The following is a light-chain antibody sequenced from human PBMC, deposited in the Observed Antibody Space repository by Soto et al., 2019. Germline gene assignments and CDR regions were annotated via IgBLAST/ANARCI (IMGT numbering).Light chain of an antibody. J-gene: IGLJ2*01. Sequence: QSALTQPASVSGSPGQSITISCPGTSSDVGGYKYVSWYQQHPGKAPKLMMYDVSNRPSGVSNRVSGSKSGNTASLTISGLQAEDEADYYCSSYTSSSTVVFGGGTKLTVL. V-gene: IGLV2-14*01. CDR1: SSDVGGYKY. CDR3: SSYTSSSTVV. CDR2: DVS.